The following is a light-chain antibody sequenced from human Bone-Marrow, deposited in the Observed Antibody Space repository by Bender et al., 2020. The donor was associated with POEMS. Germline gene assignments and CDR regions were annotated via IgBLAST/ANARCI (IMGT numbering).Light chain of an antibody. J-gene: IGLJ3*02. Sequence: QSVLTQPPSVSGAPGQTVTISCTGSTSNIGAGYDVHWYQRLPGTAPKVLIYGNSNRPSGVPDRLYAFKSGTSASLVITGLQAEDEADYYCAAWEDSLNGWVFGGGTKLTVL. CDR1: TSNIGAGYD. CDR2: GNS. CDR3: AAWEDSLNGWV. V-gene: IGLV1-40*01.